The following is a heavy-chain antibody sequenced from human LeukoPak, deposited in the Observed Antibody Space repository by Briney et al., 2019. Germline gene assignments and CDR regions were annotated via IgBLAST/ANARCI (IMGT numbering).Heavy chain of an antibody. CDR1: GYTFTSYG. Sequence: ASVKVSCKASGYTFTSYGISWVRQAPGQGREWMGWISAHNGNTNYAQKLQGRVTMTTDTSTSTAYMELRSLRSDDTAVYYCARYGGVLWFGESTYYYYYGMDVWGQGTTVTVSS. CDR3: ARYGGVLWFGESTYYYYYGMDV. D-gene: IGHD3-10*01. J-gene: IGHJ6*02. CDR2: ISAHNGNT. V-gene: IGHV1-18*01.